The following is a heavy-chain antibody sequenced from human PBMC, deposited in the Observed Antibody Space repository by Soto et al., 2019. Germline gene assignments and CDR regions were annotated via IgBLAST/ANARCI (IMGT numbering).Heavy chain of an antibody. CDR2: VSIGGST. CDR1: GFTFSSYA. CDR3: AKRRGAGGHFDY. V-gene: IGHV3-23*01. J-gene: IGHJ4*02. Sequence: DVQLLESGGGLVQPEGSLRLSCAASGFTFSSYAMGWVRQGPGKGLEWVAVVSIGGSTHYADSVRGRFTISRDNSKSTLSLQVNSLTAEDTAVYFCAKRRGAGGHFDYWGQGALVTVSS. D-gene: IGHD2-15*01.